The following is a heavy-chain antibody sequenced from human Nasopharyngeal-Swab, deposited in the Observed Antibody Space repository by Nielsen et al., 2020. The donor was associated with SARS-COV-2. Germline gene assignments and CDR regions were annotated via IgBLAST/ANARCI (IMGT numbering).Heavy chain of an antibody. CDR2: ISSSGSTI. V-gene: IGHV3-48*03. CDR3: AREKSRITIFGVSRSYFDY. CDR1: GFTFSSYE. D-gene: IGHD3-3*01. Sequence: GGSLRLSCAASGFTFSSYEMNWVRQAPGKGLEWVSYISSSGSTIYYADSVKGRFTISRDNAKNSLYLQMNNLRAEDTAVYYCAREKSRITIFGVSRSYFDYWGQGTLVTVSS. J-gene: IGHJ4*02.